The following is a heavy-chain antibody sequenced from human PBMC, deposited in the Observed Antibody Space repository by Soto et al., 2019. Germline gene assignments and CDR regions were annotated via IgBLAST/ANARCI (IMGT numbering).Heavy chain of an antibody. CDR2: TYYSGST. CDR1: GGSVSSGSYY. D-gene: IGHD4-17*01. Sequence: SETLSLTCTVSGGSVSSGSYYWSWIRQPPGKGLEWIGYTYYSGSTNYNPSLKSRVTISVDTSKNQFSLKLSSVTAADTAVYYCARDTGRGFDYWGQGTLVTVSS. J-gene: IGHJ4*02. V-gene: IGHV4-61*01. CDR3: ARDTGRGFDY.